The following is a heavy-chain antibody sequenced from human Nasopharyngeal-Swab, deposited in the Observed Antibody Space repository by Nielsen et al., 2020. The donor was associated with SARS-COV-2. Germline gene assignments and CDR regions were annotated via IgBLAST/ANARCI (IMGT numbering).Heavy chain of an antibody. D-gene: IGHD3-16*02. CDR1: GFTFSNYS. V-gene: IGHV3-48*02. CDR3: AAGRLTFGGVIDPGGMDV. Sequence: GESLKISCAASGFTFSNYSMNWVRQAPGKGLEWISYISGSSGIIYYADSVKGRFTISRDNAKNSLFLQMNSLRDEDTAVYYCAAGRLTFGGVIDPGGMDVWGQGTTVTVSS. J-gene: IGHJ6*02. CDR2: ISGSSGII.